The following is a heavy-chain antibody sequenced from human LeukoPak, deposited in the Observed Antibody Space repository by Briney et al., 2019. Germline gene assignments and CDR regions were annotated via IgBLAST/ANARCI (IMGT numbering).Heavy chain of an antibody. D-gene: IGHD2-15*01. CDR1: GYTFTSYD. V-gene: IGHV1-8*01. Sequence: ASVKVSCKASGYTFTSYDINWVRQATGQGLEWMGWMNPNSGNTGYAQKFQGRVTVTRNTSISTAYMELSSLRSEDTAVYYCARVSGYCSGGSCYYWFDPWGQGTLVTVSS. CDR3: ARVSGYCSGGSCYYWFDP. CDR2: MNPNSGNT. J-gene: IGHJ5*02.